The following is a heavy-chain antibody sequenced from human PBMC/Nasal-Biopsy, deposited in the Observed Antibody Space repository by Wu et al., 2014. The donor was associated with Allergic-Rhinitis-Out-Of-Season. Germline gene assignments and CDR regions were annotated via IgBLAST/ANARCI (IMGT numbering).Heavy chain of an antibody. V-gene: IGHV3-23*01. CDR3: AKDYNSNYALSIDY. J-gene: IGHJ4*02. D-gene: IGHD4-11*01. CDR1: GFNFRSYA. Sequence: LRLSCAASGFNFRSYAMSWVRQAPGKGLEWVSAIHGSGGTTYYADSVKGRFTISRDNSKNTLYLQMNSLRAEDTAIYYCAKDYNSNYALSIDYWGQGALVTVSS. CDR2: IHGSGGTT.